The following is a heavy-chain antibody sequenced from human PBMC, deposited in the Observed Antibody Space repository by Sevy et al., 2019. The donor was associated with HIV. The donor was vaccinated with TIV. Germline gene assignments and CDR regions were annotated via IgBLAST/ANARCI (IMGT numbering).Heavy chain of an antibody. D-gene: IGHD4-4*01. CDR2: IYSGGST. V-gene: IGHV3-53*01. CDR3: ARRTVAGAFDI. CDR1: GFTVSSNY. Sequence: GGSLRLSCAASGFTVSSNYMSWVRQAPGKGLEWVSVIYSGGSTYYADSVKGRFTISRDNSMNTLYLQMNSLRAEDTAVYYCARRTVAGAFDIWGQGTMVTVSS. J-gene: IGHJ3*02.